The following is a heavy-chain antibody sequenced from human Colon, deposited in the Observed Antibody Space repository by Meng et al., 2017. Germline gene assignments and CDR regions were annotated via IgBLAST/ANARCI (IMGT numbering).Heavy chain of an antibody. V-gene: IGHV4-34*01. Sequence: QVQLQQWCAGLLKPAETLSLTCAVYGGSVSGYSWSWIRQPPGKGLEWIGEINHTGNTSYNPSLKSRLTISVDTSKNQFSLNLSSVTAADTALYYCARSVRLGVAGKSGAYWGQGTLVTVSS. CDR2: INHTGNT. CDR3: ARSVRLGVAGKSGAY. J-gene: IGHJ4*02. CDR1: GGSVSGYS. D-gene: IGHD6-19*01.